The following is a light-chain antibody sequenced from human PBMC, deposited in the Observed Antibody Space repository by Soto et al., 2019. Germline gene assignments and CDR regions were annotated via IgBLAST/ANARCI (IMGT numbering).Light chain of an antibody. V-gene: IGKV1-39*01. CDR3: LQRYKALFK. J-gene: IGKJ1*01. Sequence: DIQMTQSPSPLSASVGDRIIITCRASQTIARYINWFQQKSGQPPKLLVYAASTLRHGVPSRFSSILSGSHFTLTINSLQHEELATNHFLQRYKALFKFGQGNKFDIK. CDR1: QTIARY. CDR2: AAS.